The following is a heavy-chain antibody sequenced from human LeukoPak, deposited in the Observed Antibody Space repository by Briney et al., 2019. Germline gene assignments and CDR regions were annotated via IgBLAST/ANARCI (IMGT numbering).Heavy chain of an antibody. D-gene: IGHD3-3*01. J-gene: IGHJ3*02. CDR1: GFSLSTSGVG. V-gene: IGHV2-5*01. Sequence: SGPTLVKPTQTLTLTCTFSGFSLSTSGVGVGWIRQPPGKALEWLAPIYWNDDKRYSPSLKSRLTITKDTSKNPVVLTMTNMDPVDTATYYCAHRFLEWLSHDAFDIWGQGTMVTVSS. CDR2: IYWNDDK. CDR3: AHRFLEWLSHDAFDI.